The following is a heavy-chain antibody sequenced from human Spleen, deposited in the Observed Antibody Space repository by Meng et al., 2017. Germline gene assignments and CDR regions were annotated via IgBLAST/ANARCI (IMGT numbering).Heavy chain of an antibody. V-gene: IGHV1-2*06. CDR2: INPNSGGT. Sequence: ASVKVSCKASGYSFTGYYIHWVRQAPGQGLEWMGRINPNSGGTNYAQKFQGRVTMTRDTSISTAYMELGRLRSDDTAVYYCARGLYYYGSGSDAFDIWGLGTLVTVSS. D-gene: IGHD3-10*01. CDR1: GYSFTGYY. J-gene: IGHJ3*02. CDR3: ARGLYYYGSGSDAFDI.